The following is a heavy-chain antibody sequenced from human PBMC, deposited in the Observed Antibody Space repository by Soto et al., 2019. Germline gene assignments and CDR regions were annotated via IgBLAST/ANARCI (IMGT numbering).Heavy chain of an antibody. J-gene: IGHJ4*02. D-gene: IGHD3-3*01. CDR3: ARGRITIFGVVMGLDY. CDR1: GYTFTSYG. CDR2: ISAYNGNT. V-gene: IGHV1-18*01. Sequence: ASVKVSCKASGYTFTSYGISWVRQAPGQGLEWMGWISAYNGNTNYAQKLQVRVTMTTDTSTSTAYIELRSLRSDDTAVYYCARGRITIFGVVMGLDYWGQGTLVTVSS.